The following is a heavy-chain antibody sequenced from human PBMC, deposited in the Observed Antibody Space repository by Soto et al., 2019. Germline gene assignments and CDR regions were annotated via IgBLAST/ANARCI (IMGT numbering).Heavy chain of an antibody. CDR1: GGSTSSYY. CDR3: ARDFYGRYFDY. V-gene: IGHV4-59*01. CDR2: IYYSGST. J-gene: IGHJ4*02. D-gene: IGHD3-10*01. Sequence: SETLSLTCTVSGGSTSSYYWSWIRQPPGKGLEWIGYIYYSGSTNYNPSLKSRVTISVDTSKNQFSLKLSSVTAADTAVYYCARDFYGRYFDYWGQGTLVTVSS.